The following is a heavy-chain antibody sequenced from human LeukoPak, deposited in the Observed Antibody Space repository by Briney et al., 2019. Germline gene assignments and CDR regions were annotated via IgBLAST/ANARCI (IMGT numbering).Heavy chain of an antibody. Sequence: SGRSLRLSCAASGFTFDDYAMRWVRQAPGKGLEWVSGISWNSGSIGYADSVKGRFTISRDNAENSLYLQMNSLRAEDTALYYCAKGDLGAFDIWGQGTMVTVSS. D-gene: IGHD2-21*02. CDR1: GFTFDDYA. J-gene: IGHJ3*02. CDR2: ISWNSGSI. V-gene: IGHV3-9*01. CDR3: AKGDLGAFDI.